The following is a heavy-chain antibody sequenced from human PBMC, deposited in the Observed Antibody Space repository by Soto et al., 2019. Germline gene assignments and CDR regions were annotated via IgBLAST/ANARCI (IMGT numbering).Heavy chain of an antibody. CDR3: TRSIGSGGVMGGFDY. V-gene: IGHV1-69*01. Sequence: QVQLVQSGAEVGKPGSAVRVSCKASGGTFKMYAMNWVRQAPGQGLEWMAGIIPIFDTPRYAQKFQGRVTITVDESTTTAYMELSSLRSEDTATYYCTRSIGSGGVMGGFDYWGQGTLVTVAS. CDR1: GGTFKMYA. J-gene: IGHJ4*02. CDR2: IIPIFDTP. D-gene: IGHD3-16*01.